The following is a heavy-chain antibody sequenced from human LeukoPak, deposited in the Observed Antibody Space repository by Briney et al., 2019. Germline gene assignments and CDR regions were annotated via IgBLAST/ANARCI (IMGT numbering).Heavy chain of an antibody. CDR2: IFPDDSHT. D-gene: IGHD1-7*01. J-gene: IGHJ4*02. Sequence: GESLKISCKGSGYTFTNYWIAWVLQMPGKVLESMGTIFPDDSHTTYSLSFQGQVTISADKSINTAYLQWSSLKASDTAIYYCARATTGTRTVDYWGQGTLVTVSS. CDR3: ARATTGTRTVDY. V-gene: IGHV5-51*01. CDR1: GYTFTNYW.